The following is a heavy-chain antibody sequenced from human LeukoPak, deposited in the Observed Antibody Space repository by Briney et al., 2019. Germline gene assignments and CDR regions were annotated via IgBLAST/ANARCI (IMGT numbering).Heavy chain of an antibody. Sequence: GGSLRLSCAASGFTVSGNYMTWVRQAPGKGLECVSVIYSGGSTYYADSVEGRFTISRDDSKNTLYLHMNSLRAEDTAVYYCAGCRWNYHYFEHWGQGTLVTVSS. CDR1: GFTVSGNY. V-gene: IGHV3-66*01. J-gene: IGHJ4*02. D-gene: IGHD1-7*01. CDR3: AGCRWNYHYFEH. CDR2: IYSGGST.